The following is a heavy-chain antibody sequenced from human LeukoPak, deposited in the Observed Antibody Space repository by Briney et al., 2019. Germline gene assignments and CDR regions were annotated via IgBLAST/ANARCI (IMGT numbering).Heavy chain of an antibody. V-gene: IGHV3-21*01. CDR2: ISSSSTYI. CDR1: GFTFSSYT. Sequence: NTGGSLRLSCAASGFTFSSYTMNWVRQAPGKGLEWVSSISSSSTYIYYADSVEGRFTISRDNAENSLFLEMNSLRAEDTAVYYCARDLGTTMITSLGYWGQGTLVTVSS. J-gene: IGHJ4*02. CDR3: ARDLGTTMITSLGY. D-gene: IGHD3-22*01.